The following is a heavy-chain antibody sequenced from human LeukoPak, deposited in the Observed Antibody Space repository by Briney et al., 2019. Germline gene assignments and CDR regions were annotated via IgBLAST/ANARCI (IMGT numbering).Heavy chain of an antibody. D-gene: IGHD2-21*02. Sequence: ASVKVSCKASGYTFTSYGISWVRQAPGQGLEWMGGIIPIFGTANYAQKFQGRVTITADKSTSTAYMELSSLRSEDTAVYYCAGGPWCGGDCFHFDYWGQGTLVTVSS. CDR3: AGGPWCGGDCFHFDY. V-gene: IGHV1-69*06. CDR2: IIPIFGTA. CDR1: GYTFTSYG. J-gene: IGHJ4*02.